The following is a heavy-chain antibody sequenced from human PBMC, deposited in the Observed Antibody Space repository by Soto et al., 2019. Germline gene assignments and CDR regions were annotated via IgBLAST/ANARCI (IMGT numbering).Heavy chain of an antibody. CDR2: INPNSGGT. Sequence: GASVKVSCKASGYTFTGYYMHWVRQAPGQGLEWMGWINPNSGGTNYAQKFQGRVTMTRDTSISTAYMELSRLRSDDTAVYYCARESPPYSSSWPGWLDPWGQGTLVTVSS. D-gene: IGHD6-13*01. J-gene: IGHJ5*02. V-gene: IGHV1-2*02. CDR3: ARESPPYSSSWPGWLDP. CDR1: GYTFTGYY.